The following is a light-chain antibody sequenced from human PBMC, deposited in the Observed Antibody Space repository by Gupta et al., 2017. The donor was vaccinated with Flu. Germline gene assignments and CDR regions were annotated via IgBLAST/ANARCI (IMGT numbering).Light chain of an antibody. CDR3: SAYAGCNTWV. CDR1: VGDVGASTY. V-gene: IGLV2-11*01. Sequence: SPLPQPRSVSGSPGQSATISCTGSVGDVGASTYVSRYHQPTGKTPSLILYDVNKRPSGVPGRFSASKSGITASLTIAEHEAEDVADYHCSAYAGCNTWVFGGGTKLTVL. J-gene: IGLJ3*02. CDR2: DVN.